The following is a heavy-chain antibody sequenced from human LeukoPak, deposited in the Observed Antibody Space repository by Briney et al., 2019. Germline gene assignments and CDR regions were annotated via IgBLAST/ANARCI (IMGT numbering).Heavy chain of an antibody. CDR1: GYSFINYG. J-gene: IGHJ4*02. D-gene: IGHD1-1*01. CDR2: GSTEKGNT. V-gene: IGHV1-18*01. Sequence: ASVKVSCKASGYSFINYGISWVRQAPGQGLEWMGVGSTEKGNTNYEQNFQGRVTMTTDTSTSTAHMALRSLTSDDTAVYYCVRDRDWNLDYWGQGTLLTVSS. CDR3: VRDRDWNLDY.